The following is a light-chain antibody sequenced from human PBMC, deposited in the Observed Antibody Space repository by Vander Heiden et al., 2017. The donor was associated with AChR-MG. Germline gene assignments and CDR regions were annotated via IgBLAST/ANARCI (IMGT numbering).Light chain of an antibody. J-gene: IGKJ4*01. CDR2: DAS. CDR1: QSVSSSY. V-gene: IGKV3-20*01. CDR3: QQYGRSPLT. Sequence: DIVFTQSPGPLSLSPGERATLCFRASQSVSSSYLAWYQHRPGQAPRLLIYDASIRATGIPDRFSGSGSGTDFTLTISRLEPEDFAVYYCQQYGRSPLTFGGGTKVEIK.